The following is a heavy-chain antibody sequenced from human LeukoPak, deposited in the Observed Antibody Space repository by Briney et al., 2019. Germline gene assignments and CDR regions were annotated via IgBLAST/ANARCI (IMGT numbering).Heavy chain of an antibody. J-gene: IGHJ4*02. CDR2: ISAYNGNT. V-gene: IGHV1-18*01. CDR1: GYTFTSYG. Sequence: RASVKVSCKASGYTFTSYGISWVRQAPGQGLERMGWISAYNGNTNYAQKLQGRVTMTTDTSTSTAYMELRSLRSDDTAVYYCARLRYYDSSGYRPRFDYWGQGTLVTVSS. D-gene: IGHD3-22*01. CDR3: ARLRYYDSSGYRPRFDY.